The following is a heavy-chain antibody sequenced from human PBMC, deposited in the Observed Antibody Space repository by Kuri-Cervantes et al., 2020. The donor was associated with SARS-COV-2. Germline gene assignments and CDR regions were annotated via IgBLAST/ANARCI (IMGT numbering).Heavy chain of an antibody. CDR1: GFTFSSYS. CDR2: IYSGGST. Sequence: GESLKISCAASGFTFSSYSMNWVRQAPGKGLEWVSVIYSGGSTYYADSVKGRFTISRDNSKNTLYLQMNSLRAEDTAVYYCARAPTYYDSSGPTYYFDYWGQGTLVTVSS. J-gene: IGHJ4*02. CDR3: ARAPTYYDSSGPTYYFDY. V-gene: IGHV3-66*01. D-gene: IGHD3-22*01.